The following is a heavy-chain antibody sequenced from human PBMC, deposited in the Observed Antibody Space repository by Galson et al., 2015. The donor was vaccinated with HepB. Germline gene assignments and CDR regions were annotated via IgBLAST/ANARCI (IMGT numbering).Heavy chain of an antibody. D-gene: IGHD2/OR15-2a*01. J-gene: IGHJ6*02. CDR3: ARVPPYCNNSSCSSREGIDV. CDR2: MNPNSGNT. V-gene: IGHV1-8*01. Sequence: SVKVSCKASGSTFTSYDINWVRQATGQGLEWMGWMNPNSGNTGYAQKFQGRVTMTKSTSISTAYMELSSLRSEDTAVYYCARVPPYCNNSSCSSREGIDVWGQGTTVTVSS. CDR1: GSTFTSYD.